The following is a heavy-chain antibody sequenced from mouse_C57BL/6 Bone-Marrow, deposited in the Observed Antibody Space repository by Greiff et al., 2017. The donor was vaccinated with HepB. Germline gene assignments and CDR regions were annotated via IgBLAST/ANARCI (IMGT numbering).Heavy chain of an antibody. Sequence: EVQGVESGAELVRPGASVKLSCTASGFNIKDDYMHWVKQSPEQGLEWIGWIDPENGDTEYASKFQGKTTITADTSSNTAYLQLSSLTSEDTAVYYCTSDGYCPAWFAYWGQGTLVTVSA. V-gene: IGHV14-4*01. CDR3: TSDGYCPAWFAY. CDR2: IDPENGDT. D-gene: IGHD2-3*01. CDR1: GFNIKDDY. J-gene: IGHJ3*01.